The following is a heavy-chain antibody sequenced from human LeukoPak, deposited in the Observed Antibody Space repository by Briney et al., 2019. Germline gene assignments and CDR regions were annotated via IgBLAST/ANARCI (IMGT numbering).Heavy chain of an antibody. J-gene: IGHJ3*02. CDR3: AKSLPYSRYRVQGYYAFDI. CDR2: ISYDGSNK. D-gene: IGHD3-10*01. CDR1: GFTFSSYG. V-gene: IGHV3-30*18. Sequence: PGRSLRLSCAASGFTFSSYGMHWVRQAPGKGLEWAAVISYDGSNKYYADSVKGRFTISRDNSKNTLYLQMNSLRAEDTAVYYCAKSLPYSRYRVQGYYAFDIWGQGTMVTVSS.